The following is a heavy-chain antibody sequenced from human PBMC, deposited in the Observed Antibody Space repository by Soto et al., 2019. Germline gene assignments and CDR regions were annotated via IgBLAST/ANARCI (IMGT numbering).Heavy chain of an antibody. Sequence: LSPTCAVYGGSFSGYYWGWIPPPPGEGVGWIGEINHSGSTNYNPSLKSRVTISVDTSKNQFSLKLSSVTAADTAVYYCARTPHIVVVVAARLYNWFDPWGQGTLVTVSS. CDR1: GGSFSGYY. CDR2: INHSGST. V-gene: IGHV4-34*01. J-gene: IGHJ5*02. D-gene: IGHD2-15*01. CDR3: ARTPHIVVVVAARLYNWFDP.